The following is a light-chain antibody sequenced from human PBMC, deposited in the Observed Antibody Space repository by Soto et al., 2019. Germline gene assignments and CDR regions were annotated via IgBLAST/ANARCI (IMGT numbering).Light chain of an antibody. CDR3: SSYAGSSVYV. CDR2: EVI. J-gene: IGLJ1*01. V-gene: IGLV2-23*02. CDR1: SSDVGTFNL. Sequence: QSALTQVASVSGSPGQSITISCTGTSSDVGTFNLVSWYQQHPGKAPRLMIYEVIKRPSGVSNRFSGSKSGNTGSLTISGLHAEDEADYNCSSYAGSSVYVFGPGTTLTVL.